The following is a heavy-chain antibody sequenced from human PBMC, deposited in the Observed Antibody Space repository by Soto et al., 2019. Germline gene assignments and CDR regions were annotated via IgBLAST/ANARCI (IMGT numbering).Heavy chain of an antibody. CDR2: IWYDGNKK. CDR3: VVDTTGLLDS. D-gene: IGHD5-18*01. J-gene: IGHJ4*02. V-gene: IGHV3-33*03. Sequence: PGGSLRLSCAASGFSFRSYGMHWVRQAPGKGLEWVAVIWYDGNKKYYGDSVRGRFTISRDNSQNTLYLEMNSLRAEDTAVYYCVVDTTGLLDSWGQGSLVTVSS. CDR1: GFSFRSYG.